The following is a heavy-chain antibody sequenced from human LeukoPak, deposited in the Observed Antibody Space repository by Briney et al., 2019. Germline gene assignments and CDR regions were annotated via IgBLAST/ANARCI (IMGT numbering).Heavy chain of an antibody. CDR1: GYTFTGYY. D-gene: IGHD2-2*01. CDR3: ASPGHCSSTSCLDWDWFDP. CDR2: IIPIFGTA. V-gene: IGHV1-69*13. J-gene: IGHJ5*02. Sequence: ASVKVSCKASGYTFTGYYMHWVRQAPGQGLEWMGGIIPIFGTANYAQKFQGRVTITADESTSTAYMELSSLRSEDTAVYYCASPGHCSSTSCLDWDWFDPWGQETLVTVSS.